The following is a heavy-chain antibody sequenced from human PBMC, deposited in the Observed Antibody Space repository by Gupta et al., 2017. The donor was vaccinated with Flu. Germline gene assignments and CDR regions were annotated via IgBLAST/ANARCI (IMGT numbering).Heavy chain of an antibody. J-gene: IGHJ5*02. D-gene: IGHD3-10*01. CDR2: RWDDGSNK. Sequence: QVQLVESGGGVVQPGRSLRLSCAASGFTFSSYCMHWVRQAPGKGREWGAVRWDDGSNKYYAESGKGRVTISRDNSKNTLDWQMNSLRAEETAVYDCARDGPGSEYNYEKNWFDPGGQGTLVTVSS. CDR3: ARDGPGSEYNYEKNWFDP. V-gene: IGHV3-33*01. CDR1: GFTFSSYC.